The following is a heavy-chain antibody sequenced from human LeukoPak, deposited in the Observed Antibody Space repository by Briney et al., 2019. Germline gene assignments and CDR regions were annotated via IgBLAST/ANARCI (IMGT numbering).Heavy chain of an antibody. J-gene: IGHJ4*02. D-gene: IGHD3-22*01. CDR1: GFTFSIYA. CDR3: ARDLYYYDSSGYLDY. Sequence: GRSLRLSCAASGFTFSIYAMHWVRQAPGKGLEWVAVISYDGSNKYYADSVKGRFTISRDNSKNTLYLQMNSLRAEDTAVYYCARDLYYYDSSGYLDYWGQGTLVTVSS. CDR2: ISYDGSNK. V-gene: IGHV3-30-3*01.